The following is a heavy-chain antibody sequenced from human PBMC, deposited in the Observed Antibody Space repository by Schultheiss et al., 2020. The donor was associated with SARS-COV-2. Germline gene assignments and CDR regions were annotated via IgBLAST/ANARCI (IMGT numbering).Heavy chain of an antibody. Sequence: GGSLRLSCAASGFTFRNYGMSWVRQAPGKGLEWVSVIYTGGSIYYADSVKGRFIISRDDSKNMLYLQMNSLRADDTAVYFCATAESNGWEARALFDHWGQGTLVTVSS. D-gene: IGHD6-19*01. CDR1: GFTFRNYG. J-gene: IGHJ4*02. CDR3: ATAESNGWEARALFDH. V-gene: IGHV3-53*01. CDR2: IYTGGSI.